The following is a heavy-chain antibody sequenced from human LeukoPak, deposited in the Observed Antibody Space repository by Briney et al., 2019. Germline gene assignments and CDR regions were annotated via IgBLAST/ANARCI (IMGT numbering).Heavy chain of an antibody. Sequence: SETLSLTCTVSGGSISISSDYWGWIRQPPGKGLEWIGDIYYSGTTNYNPSLKSRVTMSVDTSKNQSPLKLNSATAADTAVYYCARRLSTRSYYLDDWGQGTLVTVSS. D-gene: IGHD2/OR15-2a*01. CDR3: ARRLSTRSYYLDD. CDR1: GGSISISSDY. CDR2: IYYSGTT. J-gene: IGHJ4*02. V-gene: IGHV4-39*01.